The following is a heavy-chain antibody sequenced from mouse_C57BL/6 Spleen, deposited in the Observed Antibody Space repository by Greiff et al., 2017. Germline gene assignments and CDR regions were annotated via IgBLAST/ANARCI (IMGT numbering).Heavy chain of an antibody. D-gene: IGHD6-1*01. CDR3: ARDASYAMDD. CDR1: GYSFTSYY. Sequence: QVQLQQSGPELVKPGASVKISCKASGYSFTSYYIHWVKQRPGQGLEWIGWIYPGSGNTKYNEKFKGKATLTADTSSSTAYMQLSSLTSEDSAVYYCARDASYAMDDWGQGTSVTVSS. CDR2: IYPGSGNT. V-gene: IGHV1-66*01. J-gene: IGHJ4*01.